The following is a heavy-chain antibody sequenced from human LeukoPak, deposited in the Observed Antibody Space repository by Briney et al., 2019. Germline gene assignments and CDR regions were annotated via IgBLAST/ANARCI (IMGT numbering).Heavy chain of an antibody. CDR1: GYTFTSYG. D-gene: IGHD5-12*01. V-gene: IGHV1-69*13. Sequence: ASVKVSCKASGYTFTSYGISWVRQAPGQGLEWMGGVIPKVGTANIAQKFQGRVTIIADESTSTAYMELSSLRSDDTAVYYCARGTDDYIVATTSFEYWGQGTLVTVSS. CDR2: VIPKVGTA. CDR3: ARGTDDYIVATTSFEY. J-gene: IGHJ4*02.